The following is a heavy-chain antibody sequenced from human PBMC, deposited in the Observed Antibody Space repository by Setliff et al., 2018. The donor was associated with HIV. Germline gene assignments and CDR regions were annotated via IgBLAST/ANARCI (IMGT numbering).Heavy chain of an antibody. CDR2: IIPIFGTA. V-gene: IGHV1-69*05. D-gene: IGHD5-12*01. CDR1: GGTFSSYA. CDR3: ALGYNARKVPYSYYYYTDV. J-gene: IGHJ6*03. Sequence: GASVKVSCKASGGTFSSYAISWVRQAPGQGLEWMGGIIPIFGTANYAQKFQGRVTITTDESTSTAYMELSSLRSEDTAVYYCALGYNARKVPYSYYYYTDVWGKGTTIPVSS.